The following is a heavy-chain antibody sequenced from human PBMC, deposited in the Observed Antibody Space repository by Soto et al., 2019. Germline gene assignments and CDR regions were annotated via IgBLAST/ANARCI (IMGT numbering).Heavy chain of an antibody. V-gene: IGHV5-51*01. D-gene: IGHD6-13*01. J-gene: IGHJ6*03. Sequence: GESLKISCKGSGYSFTSYWIGWVRQMPGKGLEWMGIIYPGDSDTRYSPSFQGQVTISADKSISTAYLQWSSLKASDTAMYYCARHPRVAAAGTYYYYYYMDVWGKGTTVTVSS. CDR2: IYPGDSDT. CDR1: GYSFTSYW. CDR3: ARHPRVAAAGTYYYYYYMDV.